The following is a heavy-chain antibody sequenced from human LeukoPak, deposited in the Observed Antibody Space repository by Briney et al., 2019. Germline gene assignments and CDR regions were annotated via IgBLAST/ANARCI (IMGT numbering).Heavy chain of an antibody. Sequence: GRSLRLSCAASGFTVSSNYMSWVRQAPGKGLEWVSVIYSGGSTYYADSVKGRFTISRDNSKNTLYLQMNSLRAEDTAVYYCASQVVVVAAYNDAFDIWGQGTMVTVSS. CDR1: GFTVSSNY. J-gene: IGHJ3*02. CDR2: IYSGGST. V-gene: IGHV3-53*01. CDR3: ASQVVVVAAYNDAFDI. D-gene: IGHD2-15*01.